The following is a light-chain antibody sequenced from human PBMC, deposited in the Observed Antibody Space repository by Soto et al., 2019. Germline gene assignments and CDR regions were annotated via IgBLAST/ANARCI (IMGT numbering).Light chain of an antibody. Sequence: QSALTQPRSVSGSPGQSVTISCTGTSSDVGGYNYVSWYQQHPGKAPKLMIYDVSKRPSGVPDRFSGSKSGNTASLTISGLQAEDEADYCCAAWDDSLNGVVFGGGTKVTVL. J-gene: IGLJ2*01. CDR3: AAWDDSLNGVV. CDR1: SSDVGGYNY. CDR2: DVS. V-gene: IGLV2-11*01.